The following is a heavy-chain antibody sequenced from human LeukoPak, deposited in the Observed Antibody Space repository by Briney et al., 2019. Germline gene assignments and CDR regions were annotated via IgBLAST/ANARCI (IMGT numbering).Heavy chain of an antibody. V-gene: IGHV3-11*01. CDR3: TRQRRGTYYAFDW. CDR1: GFSISDHY. J-gene: IGHJ4*02. Sequence: GGSLRLSCDASGFSISDHYMSWIRQSPGKGLEWISYITSGGASTNYADSVEGRFTISRDKAKNSVALQLNSLRAEDTAVYYCTRQRRGTYYAFDWWGQGTLVTVSS. CDR2: ITSGGAST. D-gene: IGHD3-16*01.